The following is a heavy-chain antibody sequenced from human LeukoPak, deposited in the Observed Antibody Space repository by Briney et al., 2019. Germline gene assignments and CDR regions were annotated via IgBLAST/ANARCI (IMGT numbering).Heavy chain of an antibody. CDR1: GYIFTGYY. V-gene: IGHV1-46*01. Sequence: ASVKVSCKASGYIFTGYYIHWVRQVPGQGPEWMGIIDPNGGSTSYALKFQGRLTLTRDTSTSTVFMDSSSLRSEDTSIYYCVRIGYSSGWYSGPYDYWGQGTLVTVSS. CDR3: VRIGYSSGWYSGPYDY. D-gene: IGHD6-19*01. J-gene: IGHJ4*02. CDR2: IDPNGGST.